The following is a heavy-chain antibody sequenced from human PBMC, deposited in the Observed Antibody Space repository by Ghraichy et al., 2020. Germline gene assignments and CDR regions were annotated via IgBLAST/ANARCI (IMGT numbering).Heavy chain of an antibody. CDR1: GFTFSSYS. CDR2: ISSSSSYI. V-gene: IGHV3-21*01. CDR3: ARDHPSSGGFWSGMTNWFDP. D-gene: IGHD3-3*01. J-gene: IGHJ5*02. Sequence: GGSLRLSCAASGFTFSSYSMNWVRQAPGKGLEWVSSISSSSSYIYYADSVKGRFTISRDNAKNSLYLQMNSLRAEDTAVYYCARDHPSSGGFWSGMTNWFDPWGQGTLVTVSS.